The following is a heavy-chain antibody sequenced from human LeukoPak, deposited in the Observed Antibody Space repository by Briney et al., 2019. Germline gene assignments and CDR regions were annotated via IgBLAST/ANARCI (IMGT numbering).Heavy chain of an antibody. CDR1: GLTFSSSG. D-gene: IGHD1-26*01. V-gene: IGHV3-30*03. J-gene: IGHJ4*02. CDR2: ILSDGNKQ. Sequence: PGRSLRLSCAASGLTFSSSGTHWVRKAPGKGLEWVAVILSDGNKQYYAVSVKDRFTISRDNSKSTVSLQMNSLRAEDAAAYYCASWDDYWGQGTLVTVSS. CDR3: ASWDDY.